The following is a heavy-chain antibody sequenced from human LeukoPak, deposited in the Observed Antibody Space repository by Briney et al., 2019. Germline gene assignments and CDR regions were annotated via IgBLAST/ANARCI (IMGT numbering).Heavy chain of an antibody. Sequence: GGSLRLSCAASGFDFGAYEMNWVRQAPGKGLEWVAYFAGSDTTKYYADSVRGRFTISRDNAKKSLYLQMNSLRAEDTVLYYCTTLGYHLDSWGQGTLVTVSS. CDR2: FAGSDTTK. CDR3: TTLGYHLDS. D-gene: IGHD3-22*01. CDR1: GFDFGAYE. J-gene: IGHJ4*02. V-gene: IGHV3-48*03.